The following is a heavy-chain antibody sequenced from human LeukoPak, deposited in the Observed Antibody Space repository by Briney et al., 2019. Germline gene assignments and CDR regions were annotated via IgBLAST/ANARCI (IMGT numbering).Heavy chain of an antibody. Sequence: ASVKVSCKASGYTFTGYYMHWVRQAPGQGLEWMGWINPNSGGTNYAQKFQGRVTMTRDTSISTAYMELSRLRSDDTAVYYCARDGTVTTRYYYYMDVWGKGTTVTVSS. CDR3: ARDGTVTTRYYYYMDV. J-gene: IGHJ6*03. CDR1: GYTFTGYY. D-gene: IGHD4-17*01. CDR2: INPNSGGT. V-gene: IGHV1-2*02.